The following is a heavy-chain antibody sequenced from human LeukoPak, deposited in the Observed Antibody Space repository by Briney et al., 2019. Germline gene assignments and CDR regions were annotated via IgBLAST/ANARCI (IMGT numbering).Heavy chain of an antibody. J-gene: IGHJ4*02. D-gene: IGHD4-17*01. Sequence: PSQTLSLTCTVSGGSISSGSYYWSWIRQPAGKGLEWIVRIYTSGSTNYNPSLKSRFTISIDTSKNQFSLKLSSVTAADTAVYYCARKGATVTTGYAFDYWGQGTLVTVSS. V-gene: IGHV4-61*02. CDR1: GGSISSGSYY. CDR3: ARKGATVTTGYAFDY. CDR2: IYTSGST.